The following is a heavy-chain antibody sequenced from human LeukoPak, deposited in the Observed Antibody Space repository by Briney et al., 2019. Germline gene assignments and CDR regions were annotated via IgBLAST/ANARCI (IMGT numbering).Heavy chain of an antibody. D-gene: IGHD2-15*01. J-gene: IGHJ5*02. Sequence: SETLSLTCTVSGGSISSYYRSWIRQPPGKGLEWIGYIYYSGSTYYNPSLKSRVTISVDTSKNQFSLKLSSVTAADAAVYYCAREPYRYCSGGSCYPYNWFDPWGQGTLVTVSS. CDR2: IYYSGST. V-gene: IGHV4-59*06. CDR1: GGSISSYY. CDR3: AREPYRYCSGGSCYPYNWFDP.